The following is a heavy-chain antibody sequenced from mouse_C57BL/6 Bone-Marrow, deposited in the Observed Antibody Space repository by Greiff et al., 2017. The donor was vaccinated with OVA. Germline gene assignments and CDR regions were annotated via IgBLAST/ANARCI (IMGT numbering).Heavy chain of an antibody. D-gene: IGHD1-1*01. J-gene: IGHJ2*01. Sequence: QVQLKQSGAELARPGASVKLSCKASGYTFTSYGISWVKQRTGQGLEWIGEIYPRSGNTYYNEKFKGKATLTADKYSSTAYMALRRLTSEDSAVYFCARSPYYYGSRGYWGQGTTLTVSS. V-gene: IGHV1-81*01. CDR1: GYTFTSYG. CDR2: IYPRSGNT. CDR3: ARSPYYYGSRGY.